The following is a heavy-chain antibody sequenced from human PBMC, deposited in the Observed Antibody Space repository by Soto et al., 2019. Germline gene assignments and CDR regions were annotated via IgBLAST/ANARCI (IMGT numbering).Heavy chain of an antibody. J-gene: IGHJ6*02. CDR2: IYYSGST. Sequence: SETLSLTCTVSGGTISSGGYYWSWIRQHPGKGLEWIGYIYYSGSTYYNPSLKSRVTISVDTSKNQFSLKLSSVTAADTAVYYCARGYREGITIFGVETDTYYYGMDVWGQGTTVTVSS. V-gene: IGHV4-31*03. CDR1: GGTISSGGYY. CDR3: ARGYREGITIFGVETDTYYYGMDV. D-gene: IGHD3-3*01.